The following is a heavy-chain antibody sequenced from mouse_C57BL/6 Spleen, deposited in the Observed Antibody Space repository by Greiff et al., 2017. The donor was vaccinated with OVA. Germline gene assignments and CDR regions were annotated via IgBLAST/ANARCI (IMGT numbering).Heavy chain of an antibody. CDR1: GYTFTSYW. CDR2: IDPSDSYT. D-gene: IGHD1-1*01. CDR3: ARPPNYYGSLHFAY. Sequence: QVQLQQPGAELVMPGASVKLSCKASGYTFTSYWMHWVKQRPGQGLEWIGEIDPSDSYTNYNQKFKGKSTLTVDKSSSTAYLQLSSLTSEDSAVYYCARPPNYYGSLHFAYWGKGTTLTVSS. J-gene: IGHJ2*01. V-gene: IGHV1-69*01.